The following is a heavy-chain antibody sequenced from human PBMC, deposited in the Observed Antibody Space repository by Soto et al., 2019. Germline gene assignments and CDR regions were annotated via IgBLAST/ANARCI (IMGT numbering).Heavy chain of an antibody. CDR1: GGTFSSYA. CDR3: ARRHGDYNWFDP. Sequence: APVKVSCKASGGTFSSYAISWVRQAPGQGLEWMGGIIPIFGTANYAQKFQGRVTITADESTSTAYMELSSLRSEDTAVYYCARRHGDYNWFDPWGQGTLVTVSS. V-gene: IGHV1-69*13. J-gene: IGHJ5*02. D-gene: IGHD4-17*01. CDR2: IIPIFGTA.